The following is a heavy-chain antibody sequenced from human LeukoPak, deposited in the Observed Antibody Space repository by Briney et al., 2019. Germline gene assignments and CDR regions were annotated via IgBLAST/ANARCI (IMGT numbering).Heavy chain of an antibody. CDR2: ISGSGGST. J-gene: IGHJ4*02. Sequence: GGSLRLSCAASGVTFSSYAMSLVRQAPGKGLEWVSAISGSGGSTYYADSVKGRFTISRDNSKNTLYLQMNSLRAEDTAVYYCAKTVGLWYFDYWGQGTLVTVSS. V-gene: IGHV3-23*01. CDR1: GVTFSSYA. CDR3: AKTVGLWYFDY. D-gene: IGHD2/OR15-2a*01.